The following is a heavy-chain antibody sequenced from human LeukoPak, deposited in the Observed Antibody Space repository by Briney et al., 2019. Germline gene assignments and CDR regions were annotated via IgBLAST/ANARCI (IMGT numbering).Heavy chain of an antibody. CDR1: GYSFTSYW. D-gene: IGHD3-10*01. Sequence: GESLKISCKGSGYSFTSYWIGWVRQMPGKGLEWMGIIYPGDSDTRYSPSFQGQVTISADKSISTAYLQWSSLRASDTAIYYCARQAKDTSGSYWVDYWGQGTLVTVSS. CDR2: IYPGDSDT. J-gene: IGHJ4*02. V-gene: IGHV5-51*01. CDR3: ARQAKDTSGSYWVDY.